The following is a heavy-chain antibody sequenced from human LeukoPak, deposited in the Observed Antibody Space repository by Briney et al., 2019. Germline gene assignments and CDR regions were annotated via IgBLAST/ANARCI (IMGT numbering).Heavy chain of an antibody. V-gene: IGHV3-30*04. Sequence: GGSLRLSCAASGFTFSSYAMHWVRQAPGKGLEWVAVISYDGSNKYYADSVKGRFTISRDNSKNTLYLQMNSLRAEDTAVYYCAREARDTAMVVAMDVWGKGTTVTVSS. J-gene: IGHJ6*04. D-gene: IGHD5-18*01. CDR2: ISYDGSNK. CDR3: AREARDTAMVVAMDV. CDR1: GFTFSSYA.